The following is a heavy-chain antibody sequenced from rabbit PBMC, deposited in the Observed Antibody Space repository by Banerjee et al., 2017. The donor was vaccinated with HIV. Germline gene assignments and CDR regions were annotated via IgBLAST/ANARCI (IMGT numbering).Heavy chain of an antibody. D-gene: IGHD1-1*01. CDR2: IYTTSGST. V-gene: IGHV1S43*01. CDR1: GIDFSSYYR. Sequence: QKQLKESGGGLVKPGGTLTLTCKASGIDFSSYYRMCWVRQATGRGLELIACIYTTSGSTWYASWVHGRFTISRCSILNTLYLQITSLTAADTSSYFCSKSSAGHFSLLDLWGPGTLVSVS. CDR3: SKSSAGHFSLLDL. J-gene: IGHJ6*01.